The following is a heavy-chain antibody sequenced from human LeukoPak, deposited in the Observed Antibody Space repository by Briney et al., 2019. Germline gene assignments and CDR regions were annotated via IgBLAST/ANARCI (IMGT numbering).Heavy chain of an antibody. CDR2: IYYSGST. CDR1: GGSISSSSYY. Sequence: SETLSLTCTVSGGSISSSSYYWGWIRQPPGKGLEWIGSIYYSGSTYYNPSLKGRVTISVDTSKNQFSLKLSSVTAADTAVYYCARVDVGSSSWEALDYWGQGTLVTVSS. D-gene: IGHD6-13*01. J-gene: IGHJ4*02. CDR3: ARVDVGSSSWEALDY. V-gene: IGHV4-39*07.